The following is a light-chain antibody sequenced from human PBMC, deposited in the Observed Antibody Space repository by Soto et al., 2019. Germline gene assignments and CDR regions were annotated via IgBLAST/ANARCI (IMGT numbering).Light chain of an antibody. CDR1: QGIGSY. CDR2: AAS. Sequence: DVPLTQSPSFLSASLGARVSITCRASQGIGSYLAWYQQKPGKAPNILIYAASTLQSGVPSRFSGSGSGTDFTLTISSLQPEEVATYDCQQFNSYPITFGQGTRLEIK. V-gene: IGKV1-9*01. CDR3: QQFNSYPIT. J-gene: IGKJ5*01.